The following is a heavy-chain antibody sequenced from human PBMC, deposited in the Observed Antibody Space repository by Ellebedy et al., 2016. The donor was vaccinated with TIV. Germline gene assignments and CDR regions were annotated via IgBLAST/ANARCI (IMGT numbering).Heavy chain of an antibody. CDR3: ARDISSSSEDYGMDV. V-gene: IGHV1-2*02. J-gene: IGHJ6*02. D-gene: IGHD6-6*01. Sequence: ASVKVSCXASGYTFTGYYMHWVRQAPGQELEWMGWINPNSGDTNYAQKFQGRVTMTRDTSISTAYMELSRLRSDDTAVYYCARDISSSSEDYGMDVWGQGTTVTVSS. CDR2: INPNSGDT. CDR1: GYTFTGYY.